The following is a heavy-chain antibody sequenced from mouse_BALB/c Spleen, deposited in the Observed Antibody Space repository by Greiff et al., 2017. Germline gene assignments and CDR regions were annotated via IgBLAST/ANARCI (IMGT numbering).Heavy chain of an antibody. CDR3: ARDSLGRGGAMDY. CDR2: IRNKANGYTT. J-gene: IGHJ4*01. V-gene: IGHV7-3*02. D-gene: IGHD4-1*01. Sequence: DVHLVESGGGLVQPGGSLRLSCATSGFTFTDYYMSWVRQPPGKALEWLGFIRNKANGYTTEYSASVKGRFTISRDNSQSILYLQMNTLRAEDSATYYCARDSLGRGGAMDYWGQGTSVTVSS. CDR1: GFTFTDYY.